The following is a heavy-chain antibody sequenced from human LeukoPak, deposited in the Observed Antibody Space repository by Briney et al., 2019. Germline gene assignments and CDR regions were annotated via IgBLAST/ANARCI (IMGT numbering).Heavy chain of an antibody. J-gene: IGHJ4*02. CDR1: GLTVSSNF. D-gene: IGHD6-13*01. CDR3: ARDLAAAPRDC. Sequence: GGSLRLSCAASGLTVSSNFMNWVRQAPGKGLEWVSVMYISGNTFYADSVKGRFTISRDNAKNSLYVQMKSLRAEDTAVYYCARDLAAAPRDCCGQGTLVTVSS. V-gene: IGHV3-53*01. CDR2: MYISGNT.